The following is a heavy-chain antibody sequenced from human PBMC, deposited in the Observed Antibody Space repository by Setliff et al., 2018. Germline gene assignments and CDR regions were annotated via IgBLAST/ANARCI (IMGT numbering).Heavy chain of an antibody. Sequence: ESLKISCKGSGYSFTSYWIGWVRQMPGKGLEWMGIIYPGDSDTRYSPSFQGQVTISADKSISTAYLQWSSLKASDTAMYYCARVGQQLVYYYYGMDVWGQGTTVTVSS. J-gene: IGHJ6*02. CDR2: IYPGDSDT. V-gene: IGHV5-51*01. D-gene: IGHD6-13*01. CDR3: ARVGQQLVYYYYGMDV. CDR1: GYSFTSYW.